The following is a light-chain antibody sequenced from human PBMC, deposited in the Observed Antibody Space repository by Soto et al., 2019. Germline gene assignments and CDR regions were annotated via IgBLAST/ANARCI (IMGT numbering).Light chain of an antibody. Sequence: QSALTQPASVSGSPGESITISCTGTSSDVGAYNYVSWYQQHPGKAPKLMIYDVSNRPSGVSNRFSGSKSANTASLTISGLQAEDEADYYCSSYTSTNSLFGGGTQLTVL. CDR3: SSYTSTNSL. J-gene: IGLJ2*01. V-gene: IGLV2-14*03. CDR2: DVS. CDR1: SSDVGAYNY.